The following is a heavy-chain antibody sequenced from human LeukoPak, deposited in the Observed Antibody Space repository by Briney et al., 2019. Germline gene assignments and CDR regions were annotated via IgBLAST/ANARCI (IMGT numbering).Heavy chain of an antibody. CDR1: GFTVSSNY. CDR3: ASYYYDSSGYYSNFEY. CDR2: IYSGGST. Sequence: GGSLRLSCAASGFTVSSNYMSWVRQAPGKGLEWVSVIYSGGSTYYADSVKGRFTISRDNSKNTLYLQMNSLRAEDTAVYYCASYYYDSSGYYSNFEYWGEGTLVTVSS. V-gene: IGHV3-66*01. D-gene: IGHD3-22*01. J-gene: IGHJ4*02.